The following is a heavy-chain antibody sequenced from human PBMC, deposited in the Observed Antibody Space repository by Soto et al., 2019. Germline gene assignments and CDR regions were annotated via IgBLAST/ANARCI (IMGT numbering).Heavy chain of an antibody. V-gene: IGHV3-11*06. J-gene: IGHJ4*02. CDR3: ARGAILQYYFDY. CDR1: GFTFSDYY. D-gene: IGHD3-9*01. CDR2: ISSSSSYT. Sequence: QVQLVESGGGLVKPGGSLRLSCAASGFTFSDYYMSWIRQAPGKGLEWVSYISSSSSYTNYADSVKGRFTISRDNAKNSLYRQMNSLRAEDTAVYYCARGAILQYYFDYWGQGTLVTVSS.